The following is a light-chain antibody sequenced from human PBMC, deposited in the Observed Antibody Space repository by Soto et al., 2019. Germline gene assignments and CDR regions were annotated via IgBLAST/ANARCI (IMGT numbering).Light chain of an antibody. V-gene: IGKV1-27*01. CDR3: QKYSSVPV. CDR1: QDIRNF. CDR2: AAS. J-gene: IGKJ3*01. Sequence: DIQMTQSPTSLSASVGDRVTITCRASQDIRNFVAWYQQKPGKAPKLLIYAASTLQSGVPSRFSGSRSGTAFTLTINSLQPEDVATYSCQKYSSVPVFGPGTKVEIK.